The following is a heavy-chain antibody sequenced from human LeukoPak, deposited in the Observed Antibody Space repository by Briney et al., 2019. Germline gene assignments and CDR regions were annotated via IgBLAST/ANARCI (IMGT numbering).Heavy chain of an antibody. V-gene: IGHV1-69*05. D-gene: IGHD5-24*01. J-gene: IGHJ4*02. CDR2: IIPIFGTA. CDR3: AQTPDGYNGVVDY. CDR1: GGTFSSYA. Sequence: SVKVSCKASGGTFSSYAISWVRQAPGQGLEWMGRIIPIFGTANYAQKFQGRVTITTDESTSTAYMELSSLRSEYTAVYYCAQTPDGYNGVVDYWGQGTLVTVSS.